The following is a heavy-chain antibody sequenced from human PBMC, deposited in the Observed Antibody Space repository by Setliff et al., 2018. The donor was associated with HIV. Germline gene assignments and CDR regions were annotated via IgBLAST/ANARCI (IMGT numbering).Heavy chain of an antibody. D-gene: IGHD3-22*01. CDR2: INPNSGDT. V-gene: IGHV1-2*02. CDR1: GYIFSDYY. CDR3: GREVVIAAIGSLDL. Sequence: ASVKVSCKAYGYIFSDYYIHWVRQAPGQGLEWVGWINPNSGDTKYSERFQGRATMTRDPSMGAIFMELRSLTSADTAVYYCGREVVIAAIGSLDLWGQGTLVTVSS. J-gene: IGHJ4*02.